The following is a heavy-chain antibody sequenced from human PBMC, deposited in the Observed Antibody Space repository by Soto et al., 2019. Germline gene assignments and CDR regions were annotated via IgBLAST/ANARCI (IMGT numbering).Heavy chain of an antibody. D-gene: IGHD2-2*01. J-gene: IGHJ4*02. V-gene: IGHV1-46*01. CDR2: INPSGGSA. CDR1: GYSFISHY. Sequence: GASVKVSCKASGYSFISHYIHWVRQAPGQGIEWMGFINPSGGSATLAQKFQGRVTMTRDTSTSTVYMELTILRSEDAAVYYCARDYLSSKLSLSYFDFWGQGTLVTVSS. CDR3: ARDYLSSKLSLSYFDF.